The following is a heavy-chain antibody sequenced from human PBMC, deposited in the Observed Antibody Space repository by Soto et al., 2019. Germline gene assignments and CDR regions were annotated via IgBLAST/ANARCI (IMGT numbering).Heavy chain of an antibody. J-gene: IGHJ4*02. Sequence: PGGSLRLSCTASGFTFGDYAMSWFRQAPGKGLEWVGFIRSKAYGGTTEYAASVKGRFTISRDDSKSIAYLQMNSLKTEDTAVYYCTRKGFVDDYGAPYDYWGQGTRVTVSS. V-gene: IGHV3-49*03. CDR3: TRKGFVDDYGAPYDY. CDR2: IRSKAYGGTT. D-gene: IGHD4-17*01. CDR1: GFTFGDYA.